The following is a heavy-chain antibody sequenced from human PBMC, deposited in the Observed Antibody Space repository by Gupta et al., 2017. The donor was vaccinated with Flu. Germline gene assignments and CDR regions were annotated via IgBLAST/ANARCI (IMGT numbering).Heavy chain of an antibody. D-gene: IGHD1-26*01. J-gene: IGHJ4*02. CDR1: GFTFSTYG. V-gene: IGHV3-30*18. CDR3: AKSTTTNIPVY. Sequence: QVQLVESGGGVVQPGRSLRLSCAASGFTFSTYGMHWVRQAPGKGLEWVAVISYDGSNKYYADSVKDRFTISRDNSKNTLYLQMNSLRAEDTAVYYCAKSTTTNIPVYWGQGTLVTVSS. CDR2: ISYDGSNK.